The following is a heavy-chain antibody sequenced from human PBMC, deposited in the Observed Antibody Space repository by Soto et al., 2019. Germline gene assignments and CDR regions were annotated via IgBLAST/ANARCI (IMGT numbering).Heavy chain of an antibody. CDR3: ARGWDTAMGWGDVDY. V-gene: IGHV1-69*01. Sequence: QVQLVQSGAEVKKPGSSVKVSCKASGGTFSSYAISWVRQAPGQGLEWMGGIIPSFGTANYAQKCQGRVTITADESTSTADMELRSLRSEDTAVYYCARGWDTAMGWGDVDYWGQGTLVTVSS. CDR2: IIPSFGTA. D-gene: IGHD5-18*01. CDR1: GGTFSSYA. J-gene: IGHJ4*02.